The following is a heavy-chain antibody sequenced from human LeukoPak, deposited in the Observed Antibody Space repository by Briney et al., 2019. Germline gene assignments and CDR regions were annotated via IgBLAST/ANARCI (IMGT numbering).Heavy chain of an antibody. V-gene: IGHV3-23*01. D-gene: IGHD4-11*01. J-gene: IGHJ6*02. CDR2: ISGSGGST. CDR1: GFTFSSYA. Sequence: PGGSLRLSCAASGFTFSSYAMSWVRQAPGKGLEWVSAISGSGGSTYYADSVKGRFTVSRDNSKNTLYLQMNSLRAEDTAVYYCARATVYYYGMDVWGQGTTVTVSS. CDR3: ARATVYYYGMDV.